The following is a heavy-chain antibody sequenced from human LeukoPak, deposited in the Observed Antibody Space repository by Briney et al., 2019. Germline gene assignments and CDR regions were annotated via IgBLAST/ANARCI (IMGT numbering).Heavy chain of an antibody. V-gene: IGHV1-2*02. J-gene: IGHJ4*02. CDR3: ARVAGGDWYYFDF. CDR2: INLYSGGT. CDR1: GYTFTAYY. D-gene: IGHD2-21*02. Sequence: ASVKVSCKASGYTFTAYYMHWVRQAPGQGLEWMGWINLYSGGTNYAQKFQGRVTMTRDTSISAAYMDLSRLGSDDTAVYYCARVAGGDWYYFDFWGQGTLVTVSS.